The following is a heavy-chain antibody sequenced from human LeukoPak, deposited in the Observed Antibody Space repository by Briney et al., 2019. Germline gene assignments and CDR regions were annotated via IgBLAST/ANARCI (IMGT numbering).Heavy chain of an antibody. V-gene: IGHV3-23*01. J-gene: IGHJ4*02. D-gene: IGHD6-13*01. CDR2: ISGRGGST. CDR1: GFTFSSYA. CDR3: AKGPDWAVYSSPHPYYFDY. Sequence: GGSLRLSCAASGFTFSSYAMSWVRQAPGKGLEWVSAISGRGGSTYYADSVKGRFTISRDNSKNTLYLQMNSLRAEDTAVYYCAKGPDWAVYSSPHPYYFDYWGQGTLVTISS.